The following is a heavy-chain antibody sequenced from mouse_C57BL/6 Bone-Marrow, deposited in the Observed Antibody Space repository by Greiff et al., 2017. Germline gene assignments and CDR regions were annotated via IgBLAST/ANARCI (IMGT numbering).Heavy chain of an antibody. V-gene: IGHV1-64*01. Sequence: QVQLQQPGAELVKPGASVKLSCKASGYTFTSYWMHWVKQRPGQGLEWIGMIHPNSGSTNYNEKFKSKATLTVDKSSSTAYMQLSSLTSEDSAVYYCARIYYDYDGDFDYWGQGTTLTVSS. J-gene: IGHJ2*01. CDR3: ARIYYDYDGDFDY. CDR2: IHPNSGST. CDR1: GYTFTSYW. D-gene: IGHD2-4*01.